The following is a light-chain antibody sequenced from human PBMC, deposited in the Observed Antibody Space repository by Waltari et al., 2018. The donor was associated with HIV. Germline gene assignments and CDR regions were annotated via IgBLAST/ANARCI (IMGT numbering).Light chain of an antibody. V-gene: IGLV2-11*01. CDR3: CSFAGSYTWL. CDR2: DLT. CDR1: SSDVGGYNY. Sequence: QSALTQPRSVSGSPGQSVTISCTGTSSDVGGYNYVSWYQQLPGKAPKLMIYDLTERPSVVPDRFPGSKSGNTASLTISGLQAEDEADYYCCSFAGSYTWLFGGGTKLTVL. J-gene: IGLJ2*01.